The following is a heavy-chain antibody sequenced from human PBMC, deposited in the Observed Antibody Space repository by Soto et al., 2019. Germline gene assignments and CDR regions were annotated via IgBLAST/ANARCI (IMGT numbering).Heavy chain of an antibody. D-gene: IGHD5-18*01. V-gene: IGHV3-30-3*01. CDR1: GFTFSSYA. CDR3: AREGKDTAMVPGSHFDY. CDR2: ISNDGSNK. Sequence: LRLSCAASGFTFSSYAMHWVRQAPGKGLEWVAVISNDGSNKYYAESVKGRFTISRDNSKNTLYLQMNSMRAEDTAVYYCAREGKDTAMVPGSHFDYWGQGTLVTVSS. J-gene: IGHJ4*02.